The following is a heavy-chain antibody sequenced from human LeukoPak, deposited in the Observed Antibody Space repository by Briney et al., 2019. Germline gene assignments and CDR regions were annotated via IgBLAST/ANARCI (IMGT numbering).Heavy chain of an antibody. D-gene: IGHD6-19*01. J-gene: IGHJ4*02. V-gene: IGHV1-58*01. CDR3: AASGSSGWYYPNY. Sequence: SVKVSCKDSGFTFTSSAVQWVRQARGQRLEWIGWIVVGSGNTNYAQKFQERVTITRDMSTSTAYMELSSLRSEDTAVYYCAASGSSGWYYPNYWGQGTLVTVSS. CDR2: IVVGSGNT. CDR1: GFTFTSSA.